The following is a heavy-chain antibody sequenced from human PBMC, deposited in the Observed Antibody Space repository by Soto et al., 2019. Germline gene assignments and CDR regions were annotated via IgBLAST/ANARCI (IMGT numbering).Heavy chain of an antibody. J-gene: IGHJ4*02. CDR1: GFTFSSYA. CDR2: TSGSGGSA. Sequence: PGGSLRLSCAASGFTFSSYAMSWVRQAPGKGLEWVSGTSGSGGSAYYADSVKGRFTISRDNSKNTLSLQMNSLSAEDTAVYYCAKGALYFDYWGQGTLVTVSS. CDR3: AKGALYFDY. V-gene: IGHV3-23*01.